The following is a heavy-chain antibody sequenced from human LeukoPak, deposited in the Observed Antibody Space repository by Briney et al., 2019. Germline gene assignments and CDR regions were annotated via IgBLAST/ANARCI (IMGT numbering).Heavy chain of an antibody. CDR1: GGSISSYY. CDR2: IYYSGST. J-gene: IGHJ5*02. CDR3: AARLGYCTNGVCYNNWFDP. V-gene: IGHV4-59*01. Sequence: SETLCLTCTVSGGSISSYYWSWIRQPPGKGLEWIGYIYYSGSTNYNPSLKSRVTISVDTSKNQFSLKLSSVTAADTAVYYCAARLGYCTNGVCYNNWFDPWGQGTLVTVSS. D-gene: IGHD2-8*01.